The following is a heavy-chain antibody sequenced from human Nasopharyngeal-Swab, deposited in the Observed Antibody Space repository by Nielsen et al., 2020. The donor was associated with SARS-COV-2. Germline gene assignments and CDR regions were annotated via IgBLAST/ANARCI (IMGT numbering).Heavy chain of an antibody. CDR1: GYSISSGDY. J-gene: IGHJ6*03. Sequence: SETLSLTCAVSGYSISSGDYWGWLRQPPGKGLEWIGSIYHSGSTYYNPSLKSRVTISVDTSKNQFSLKLSSVTAADTAVYYCARGAGYYYYYYMDVWGKGTTVTVSS. V-gene: IGHV4-38-2*01. CDR2: IYHSGST. D-gene: IGHD6-19*01. CDR3: ARGAGYYYYYYMDV.